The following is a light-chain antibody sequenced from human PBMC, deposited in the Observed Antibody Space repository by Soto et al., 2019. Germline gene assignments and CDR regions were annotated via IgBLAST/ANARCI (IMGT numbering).Light chain of an antibody. CDR1: SSNLGAGYD. V-gene: IGLV1-40*01. CDR3: QAYDYSLTASV. J-gene: IGLJ3*02. CDR2: GNR. Sequence: QAVVTQPPSVSGAPGQSVTISCTGNSSNLGAGYDVHWYQQLPGAAPKLVIFGNRNRPSGVPERFSGSKSGTSASLAITGLQAEDEADYYCQAYDYSLTASVFGGGTKVTVL.